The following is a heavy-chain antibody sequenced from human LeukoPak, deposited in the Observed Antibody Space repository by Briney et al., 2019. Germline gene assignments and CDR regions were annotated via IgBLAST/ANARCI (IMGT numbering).Heavy chain of an antibody. V-gene: IGHV3-48*03. Sequence: GGSLRLSCAASGFTFSSYEMNWVRQAPGKGLEWVSYISSSGSTIYYADSVKGRFTISRDNAKNSLYLQMNSLRAEDTAVYYCARRRAPRDAFDIWGQGTMVTVSS. CDR1: GFTFSSYE. CDR3: ARRRAPRDAFDI. J-gene: IGHJ3*02. CDR2: ISSSGSTI.